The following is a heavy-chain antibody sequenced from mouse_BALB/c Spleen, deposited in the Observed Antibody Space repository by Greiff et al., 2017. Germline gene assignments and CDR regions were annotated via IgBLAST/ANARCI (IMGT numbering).Heavy chain of an antibody. Sequence: EVQLVESGGDLVKPGGSLKLSCAASGFTFSSYGMSWVRQTPDKRLEWVATISSGGSYTYYPDSVKGRFTISRDNAKNTLYLQMSSLKSEDTAMYYCARHDPDYYGKGAMDYWGQGTSVTVSS. J-gene: IGHJ4*01. CDR3: ARHDPDYYGKGAMDY. D-gene: IGHD1-1*01. CDR2: ISSGGSYT. CDR1: GFTFSSYG. V-gene: IGHV5-6*01.